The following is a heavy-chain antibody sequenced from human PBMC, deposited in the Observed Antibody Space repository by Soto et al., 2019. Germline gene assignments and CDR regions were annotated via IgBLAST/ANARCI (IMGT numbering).Heavy chain of an antibody. Sequence: ASVKVSCKASGYTFTGYYMHWVRQAPGQGLEWMGWINPNSGGTNYAQKFQGRVTVTSDTSINTVHMELSSLRSEDTAVYYCARRAETNGWNGFGADKYYFDFWGQGTLVTSPQ. CDR3: ARRAETNGWNGFGADKYYFDF. CDR2: INPNSGGT. D-gene: IGHD1-1*01. CDR1: GYTFTGYY. V-gene: IGHV1-2*02. J-gene: IGHJ4*02.